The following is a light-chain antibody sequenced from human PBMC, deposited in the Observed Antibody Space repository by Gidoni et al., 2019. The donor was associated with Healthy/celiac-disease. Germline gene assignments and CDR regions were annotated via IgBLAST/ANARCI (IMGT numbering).Light chain of an antibody. CDR1: QSVLYSSNNKND. V-gene: IGKV4-1*01. Sequence: DIVMTQSPDSLAVSLGERATINCKSSQSVLYSSNNKNDLAWYQQKPGQPPKLLIYWASTRESGVPVRFSGSGSGTDFTLTISSLQAEDVSVYYCQQYYSTPCSFGQGTKLEIK. J-gene: IGKJ2*04. CDR3: QQYYSTPCS. CDR2: WAS.